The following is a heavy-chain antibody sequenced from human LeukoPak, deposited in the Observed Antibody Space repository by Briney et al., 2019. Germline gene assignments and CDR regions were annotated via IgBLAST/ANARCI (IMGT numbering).Heavy chain of an antibody. D-gene: IGHD6-13*01. J-gene: IGHJ6*02. CDR2: ISSDGANE. Sequence: GGSLRLSCAPSGFPFSSYGMHWVRQAPGKGLEWVASISSDGANENYADSVKGRFTISRDNSKNTLYLQMNSLRGDDTGMYFCAKDSSTSNYYYGLDVWGQGTTVTVSS. CDR1: GFPFSSYG. V-gene: IGHV3-30*02. CDR3: AKDSSTSNYYYGLDV.